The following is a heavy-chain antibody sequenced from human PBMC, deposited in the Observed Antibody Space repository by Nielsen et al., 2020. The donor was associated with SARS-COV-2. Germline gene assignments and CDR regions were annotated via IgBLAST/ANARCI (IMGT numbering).Heavy chain of an antibody. CDR2: ISYDGSNK. V-gene: IGHV3-30-3*01. CDR3: ARDLVETMIVVVIPYYYYGMDV. J-gene: IGHJ6*02. Sequence: GGSLRLSCAASGFTFSSYAMHWVRQAPGKGLEWVAVISYDGSNKYYADSVKGRFTISRDNSKNTLYLQMNSLRAEDTAVYYCARDLVETMIVVVIPYYYYGMDVWGQGTTVTVSS. D-gene: IGHD3-22*01. CDR1: GFTFSSYA.